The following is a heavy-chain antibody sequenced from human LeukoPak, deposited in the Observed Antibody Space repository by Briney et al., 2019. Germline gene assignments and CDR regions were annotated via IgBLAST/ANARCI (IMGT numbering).Heavy chain of an antibody. CDR2: ISDDGSNI. V-gene: IGHV3-30*04. J-gene: IGHJ3*02. Sequence: QPGRSLRLSCAASGFTFSSYAMHWVRRAPGKGLEWVAVISDDGSNIYGADSMSGRFTISGDNSKTTLYLQMTSMRAADTAVYHSASLPDKELLLVSDALAISGQGTMVTVSS. CDR3: ASLPDKELLLVSDALAI. CDR1: GFTFSSYA. D-gene: IGHD1-26*01.